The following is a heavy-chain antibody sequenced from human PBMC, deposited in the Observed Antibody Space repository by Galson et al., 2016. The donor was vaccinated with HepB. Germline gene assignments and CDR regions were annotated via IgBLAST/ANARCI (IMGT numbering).Heavy chain of an antibody. CDR3: ARSAGNYDFWSDYYYAFDI. J-gene: IGHJ3*02. D-gene: IGHD3-3*01. CDR1: GGTFSSYA. CDR2: IIPIFGTA. V-gene: IGHV1-69*13. Sequence: SVKVSFKASGGTFSSYAITWVRQAPGQGLEWMGGIIPIFGTADYAQKFQGRVTLTADESTSTAYMELSSLRSEDPAVYYCARSAGNYDFWSDYYYAFDIWGQGTMVTVSS.